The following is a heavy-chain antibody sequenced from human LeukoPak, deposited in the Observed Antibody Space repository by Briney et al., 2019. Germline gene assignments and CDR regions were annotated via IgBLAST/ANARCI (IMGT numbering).Heavy chain of an antibody. D-gene: IGHD6-6*01. Sequence: SETLSLTCTVSGGSISSYYWSWIRQPPGKGLEWIGYIYYSGSTNYNPSLKSRVTISVDTSKNQFSLKLSSVTAADTAVYYCARDSSSSLAFDIWGQGTMVTVSS. CDR1: GGSISSYY. V-gene: IGHV4-59*01. J-gene: IGHJ3*02. CDR3: ARDSSSSLAFDI. CDR2: IYYSGST.